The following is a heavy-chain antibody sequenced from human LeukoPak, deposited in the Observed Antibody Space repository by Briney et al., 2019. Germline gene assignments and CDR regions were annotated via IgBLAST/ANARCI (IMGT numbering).Heavy chain of an antibody. CDR2: VYNTVDV. CDR1: GGSIIGSY. J-gene: IGHJ4*02. V-gene: IGHV4-59*01. Sequence: PSETLSLTCTVSGGSIIGSYWTWIQQSPGKGLEWIGYVYNTVDVNYSPSFQSRVIISVDMFKNYFSLSLKSVTAADTAIYYCVRSRPYDTTGYNPTYYFDSWGQGALVSLSS. CDR3: VRSRPYDTTGYNPTYYFDS. D-gene: IGHD3-22*01.